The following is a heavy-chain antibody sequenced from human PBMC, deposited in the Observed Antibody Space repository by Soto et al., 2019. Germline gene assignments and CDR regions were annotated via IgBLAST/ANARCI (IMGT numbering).Heavy chain of an antibody. CDR3: ARDLKEYCSDGKCNWFDP. J-gene: IGHJ5*02. D-gene: IGHD2-15*01. V-gene: IGHV4-59*01. CDR2: ISYSGST. Sequence: PSETLSLTCPFSGASITTYYWIWIRQPPGKGLEWIGYISYSGSTDYNPSLKSRVTISFDASKNQISLQVRSATAADAAVYYCARDLKEYCSDGKCNWFDPWGQGTLVTVSS. CDR1: GASITTYY.